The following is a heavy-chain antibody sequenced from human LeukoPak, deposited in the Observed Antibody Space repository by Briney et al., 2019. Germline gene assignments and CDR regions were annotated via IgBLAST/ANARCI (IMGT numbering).Heavy chain of an antibody. J-gene: IGHJ4*02. Sequence: SVKVSCKASGGTFSSYAISWVRQAPGQGLEWMGRIIPIFGTANYARKFQGRVTITTDESTSTAYMELSSLRSEDTAVYYCARATAAGTASFDYWGQGTLVTVSS. V-gene: IGHV1-69*05. CDR2: IIPIFGTA. D-gene: IGHD6-13*01. CDR1: GGTFSSYA. CDR3: ARATAAGTASFDY.